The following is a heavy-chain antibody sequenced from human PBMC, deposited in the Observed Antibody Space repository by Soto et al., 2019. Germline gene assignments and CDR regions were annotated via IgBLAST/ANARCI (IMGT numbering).Heavy chain of an antibody. CDR2: ISTLVTTI. D-gene: IGHD5-12*01. V-gene: IGHV3-48*03. CDR3: ARVAIMGVVNSPLFFFDL. J-gene: IGHJ4*02. Sequence: PGGSRRPSCSVAGLNFKIYGMTWVSQAAGKGLEWISDISTLVTTIHYADSVTDRLTISRDKPTNTVYLHLTSVLDEDTAVYYWARVAIMGVVNSPLFFFDLWGQGTLVTVSS. CDR1: GLNFKIYG.